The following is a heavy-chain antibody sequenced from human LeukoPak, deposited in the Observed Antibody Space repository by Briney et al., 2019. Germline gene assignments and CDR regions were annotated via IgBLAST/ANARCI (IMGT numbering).Heavy chain of an antibody. Sequence: PGGSLRLSCVASGISFSSYGMHWVRQAPGKGLEWVAYIWYDGSNKYYADSVKGRFTISRDQSKSTLYLQMNSLRNEDTALYYCAKDLLSGVKKRFDLWGQGTLVTVSS. CDR2: IWYDGSNK. J-gene: IGHJ4*02. D-gene: IGHD1-14*01. V-gene: IGHV3-30*02. CDR3: AKDLLSGVKKRFDL. CDR1: GISFSSYG.